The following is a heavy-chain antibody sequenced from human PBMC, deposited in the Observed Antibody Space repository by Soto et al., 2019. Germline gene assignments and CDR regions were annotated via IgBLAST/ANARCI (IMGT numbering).Heavy chain of an antibody. D-gene: IGHD4-17*01. J-gene: IGHJ4*01. CDR1: GYTFTYYE. CDR2: ISAYGGNT. V-gene: IGHV1-18*04. Sequence: QVHLMQSGAEVKKPGASVKVSCKASGYTFTYYEITWVRQAPGQGLEWMGWISAYGGNTNYAQKLQGKLTMNTDTATNTAYMELRSLRSDDTDVYYCARVVKAGDYGDYGGYYFDYWGHGTLVTVSS. CDR3: ARVVKAGDYGDYGGYYFDY.